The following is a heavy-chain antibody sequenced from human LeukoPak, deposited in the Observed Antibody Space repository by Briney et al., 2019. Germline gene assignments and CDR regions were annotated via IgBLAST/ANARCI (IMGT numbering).Heavy chain of an antibody. D-gene: IGHD4/OR15-4a*01. CDR2: IYSAGST. J-gene: IGHJ4*02. CDR3: ARRAGAYSHPYDY. Sequence: ETLSLTCTVSGGSISSYYWSWIRQPPGKGLEWVSFIYSAGSTHYSDSVKGRFTISIDNSKNTLYLQMNSLRVEDTAVYYCARRAGAYSHPYDYWGQGTLVTVSS. CDR1: GGSISSYY. V-gene: IGHV3-53*01.